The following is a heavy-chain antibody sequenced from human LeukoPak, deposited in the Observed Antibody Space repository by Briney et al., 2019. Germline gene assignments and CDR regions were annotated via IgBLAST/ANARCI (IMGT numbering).Heavy chain of an antibody. CDR2: IDQDGSEK. Sequence: GGSLRLSCAASGFTFSSYWVSWVRQVPGKGLEWVANIDQDGSEKYYVDSVKGRFTISRDNAKNSLYLQMNSLRAEDTAVYYCARDRGYFYWGQGTLVTVSS. CDR3: ARDRGYFY. D-gene: IGHD5-18*01. CDR1: GFTFSSYW. J-gene: IGHJ4*02. V-gene: IGHV3-7*01.